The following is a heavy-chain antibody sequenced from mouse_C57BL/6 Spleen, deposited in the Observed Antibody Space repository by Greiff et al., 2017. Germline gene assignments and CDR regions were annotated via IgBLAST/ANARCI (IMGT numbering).Heavy chain of an antibody. CDR2: IYPRSGNT. CDR3: ARRGHLLWEYYAMDY. CDR1: GYTFTSYG. V-gene: IGHV1-81*01. D-gene: IGHD2-1*01. Sequence: VKLVESGAELARPGASVKLSCKASGYTFTSYGISWVNQSTGQGLEWIGEIYPRSGNTYYNEKFKGKATLTADKSSSTAYMELRSLTSEDSAVYFCARRGHLLWEYYAMDYWGQGTSVTVSS. J-gene: IGHJ4*01.